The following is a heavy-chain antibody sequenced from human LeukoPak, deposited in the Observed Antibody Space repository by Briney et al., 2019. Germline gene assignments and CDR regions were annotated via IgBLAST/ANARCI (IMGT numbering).Heavy chain of an antibody. CDR2: IYYSGST. J-gene: IGHJ4*02. V-gene: IGHV4-39*01. CDR3: ARSLSWPFVY. D-gene: IGHD6-13*01. Sequence: SETLSLTCTVSGGSISSSSYYWGWIRQPPGKGLEWIGSIYYSGSTYYNPSLKSRVTISVDTSKNQFSLKLSSVTAADTAVYYCARSLSWPFVYWGQGTLVTVSS. CDR1: GGSISSSSYY.